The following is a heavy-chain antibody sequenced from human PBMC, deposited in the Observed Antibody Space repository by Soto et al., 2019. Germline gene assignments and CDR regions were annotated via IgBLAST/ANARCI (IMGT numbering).Heavy chain of an antibody. D-gene: IGHD6-19*01. J-gene: IGHJ4*02. Sequence: QVQLVQSGDEVKKPGDSVKVSCKASDNSFSTFDLSWVRQAPGQGLEWMGSVSPYNGYTDYAQNLQGRVTMTTDRDTSTADLELRSLGSDDTAVYYCARGGAVASAIDSWGQGTLVTVSS. CDR1: DNSFSTFD. CDR2: VSPYNGYT. CDR3: ARGGAVASAIDS. V-gene: IGHV1-18*01.